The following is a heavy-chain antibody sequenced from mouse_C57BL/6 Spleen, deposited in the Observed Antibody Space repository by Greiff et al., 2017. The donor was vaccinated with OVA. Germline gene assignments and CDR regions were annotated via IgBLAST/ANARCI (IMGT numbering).Heavy chain of an antibody. V-gene: IGHV10-1*01. CDR2: IRSKSNNYAT. CDR3: VRQRVYYDYDGGGGYYFDY. J-gene: IGHJ2*01. Sequence: EVQRVESGGGLVQPKGSLKLSCAASGFSFNTYAMNWVRQAPGKGLEWVARIRSKSNNYATYYADSVKDRFTISRDDSESMLYLQMNNLKTEDTAMYYCVRQRVYYDYDGGGGYYFDYWGQGTTLTVSS. CDR1: GFSFNTYA. D-gene: IGHD2-4*01.